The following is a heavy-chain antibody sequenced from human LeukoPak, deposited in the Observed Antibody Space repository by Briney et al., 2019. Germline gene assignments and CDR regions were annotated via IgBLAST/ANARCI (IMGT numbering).Heavy chain of an antibody. CDR2: FDPEDGET. Sequence: ASVKVSCKASGGTFSSYAISWVRQAPGKGLEWMGGFDPEDGETIYAQKFQGRVTMTEDTSTDTAYMELSSLRSEDTAVYYCATGSGWSPGGNWFDPWGQGTLVTVSS. CDR3: ATGSGWSPGGNWFDP. CDR1: GGTFSSYA. J-gene: IGHJ5*02. D-gene: IGHD6-19*01. V-gene: IGHV1-24*01.